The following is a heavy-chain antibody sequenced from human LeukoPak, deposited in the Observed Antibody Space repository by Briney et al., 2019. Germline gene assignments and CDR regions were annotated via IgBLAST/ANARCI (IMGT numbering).Heavy chain of an antibody. CDR2: MNPNSGNT. CDR1: VYTFTSYD. J-gene: IGHJ6*03. D-gene: IGHD3-3*01. CDR3: ARYQYYAKFYYYYYYSIDV. V-gene: IGHV1-8*01. Sequence: ALVRLSCKPSVYTFTSYDINWVRQATGHRLEWMGWMNPNSGNTGHAQTFQARVTMTKNTSISTAYMELSSLSSEATTVSYCARYQYYAKFYYYYYYSIDVWGKGTTVTVSS.